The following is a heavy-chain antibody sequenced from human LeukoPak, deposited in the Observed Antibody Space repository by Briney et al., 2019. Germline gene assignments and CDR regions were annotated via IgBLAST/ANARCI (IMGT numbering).Heavy chain of an antibody. CDR1: GFTFSSYS. D-gene: IGHD1-26*01. V-gene: IGHV3-21*01. J-gene: IGHJ4*02. CDR3: ARDFTNRVGATTLFDY. CDR2: ISSSSSYI. Sequence: GGSLRLSCAASGFTFSSYSMNWVRQAPGKGLEWVSSISSSSSYIYYADSVKGRFTISRDNAKNSLYLQMNSLRAEDTAVYYCARDFTNRVGATTLFDYWGQGTLVTVSS.